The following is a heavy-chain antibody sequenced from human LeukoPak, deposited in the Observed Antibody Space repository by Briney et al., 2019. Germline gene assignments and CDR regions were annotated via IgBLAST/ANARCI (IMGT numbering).Heavy chain of an antibody. CDR3: ARGDFIAATPEGY. CDR2: IWYDGSNK. CDR1: GSIVSSYG. Sequence: GGSLRLSCAVSGSIVSSYGMHWVRQAPGKGLEWVAVIWYDGSNKYYADSVKGRFTISRDNSKNTLYLQMNSLRAEDTAMYYCARGDFIAATPEGYWGQGTLVTVSS. D-gene: IGHD6-13*01. V-gene: IGHV3-33*08. J-gene: IGHJ4*02.